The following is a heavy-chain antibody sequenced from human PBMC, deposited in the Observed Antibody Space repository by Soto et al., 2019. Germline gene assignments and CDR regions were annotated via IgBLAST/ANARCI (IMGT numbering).Heavy chain of an antibody. V-gene: IGHV1-46*01. D-gene: IGHD2-15*01. CDR3: ARDYCSGGSCYFGQFDY. CDR2: INPSGGST. J-gene: IGHJ4*02. CDR1: GYTFTSYY. Sequence: QVQLVQSGAEVKKPGASVKVSCKASGYTFTSYYMHWVRQAPGQGLEWMGIINPSGGSTSYAQKFQGRVTMTRDTSTSTVYMELSSLRSEDTAVYYCARDYCSGGSCYFGQFDYWGQGTLVTVSS.